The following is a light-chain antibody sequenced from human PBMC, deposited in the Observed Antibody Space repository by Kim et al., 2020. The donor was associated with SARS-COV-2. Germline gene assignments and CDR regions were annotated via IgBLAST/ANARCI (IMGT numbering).Light chain of an antibody. V-gene: IGLV2-14*04. J-gene: IGLJ3*02. CDR3: SSYTSSSTWV. CDR1: SSDVGGYNY. CDR2: DVS. Sequence: QSITISCTGTSSDVGGYNYVSWYQQHPGKAPKLMIYDVSKRPSGVSNRFSGSKSGNTASLTISGLQAEDEADYYCSSYTSSSTWVFGAGTQLTVL.